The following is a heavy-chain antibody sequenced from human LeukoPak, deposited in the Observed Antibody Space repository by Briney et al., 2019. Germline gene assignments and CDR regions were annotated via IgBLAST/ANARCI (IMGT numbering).Heavy chain of an antibody. CDR2: IRYDGSNK. D-gene: IGHD3-3*01. V-gene: IGHV3-30*02. J-gene: IGHJ4*02. Sequence: PGGSLRLSCAASRFTFSSYGMHWVRQAPGKGLEWVAFIRYDGSNKYYADSVKGRFTISRDNSKDTLYLQMNSLRAEDTAVYYCAKDLLLFWSGYKYYFDYWGQGTLVTVSS. CDR1: RFTFSSYG. CDR3: AKDLLLFWSGYKYYFDY.